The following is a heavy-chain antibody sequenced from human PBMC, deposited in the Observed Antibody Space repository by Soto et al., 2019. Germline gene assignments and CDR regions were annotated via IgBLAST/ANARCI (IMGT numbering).Heavy chain of an antibody. D-gene: IGHD6-25*01. CDR1: GDSMSKYY. Sequence: SETLSLTCTASGDSMSKYYWSWIRQPAGKGLEWIGRIYTSGSTNYNPSLKSRVNMSIDTSNNHFSLNLKSVTAADAAVYYCARHVGAAYYFDFWGQGALVTVSS. CDR3: ARHVGAAYYFDF. CDR2: IYTSGST. V-gene: IGHV4-4*07. J-gene: IGHJ4*02.